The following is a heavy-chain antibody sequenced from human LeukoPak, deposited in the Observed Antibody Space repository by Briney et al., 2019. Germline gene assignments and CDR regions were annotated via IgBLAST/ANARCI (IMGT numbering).Heavy chain of an antibody. CDR1: GINFNSYT. CDR2: ISSSSSYI. CDR3: AKLPSGYTLHSWLDP. D-gene: IGHD5-12*01. Sequence: GGSLRLSCAASGINFNSYTVNWVRQAPGKGLEWVSSISSSSSYIYYAASVKGRFTISRDNSKNTLYLQMNSLRAEDTAVYYCAKLPSGYTLHSWLDPWGQGTLVTVSS. V-gene: IGHV3-21*04. J-gene: IGHJ5*02.